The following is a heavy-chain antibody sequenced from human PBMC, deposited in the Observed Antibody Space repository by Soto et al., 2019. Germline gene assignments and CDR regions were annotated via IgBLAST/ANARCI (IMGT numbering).Heavy chain of an antibody. D-gene: IGHD2-2*01. CDR3: AKGYCSSTSCYLFDY. Sequence: QVQLVESGGGVVQPGRSLRLSCAASGFTFSSYGMHWVRQAPGKGLEWVAVISYDGSNKYYADSVKGRFTISRDNSKNTLYLQMNSLRAEDTAVYYCAKGYCSSTSCYLFDYWGQGTLVTVSS. CDR2: ISYDGSNK. V-gene: IGHV3-30*18. J-gene: IGHJ4*02. CDR1: GFTFSSYG.